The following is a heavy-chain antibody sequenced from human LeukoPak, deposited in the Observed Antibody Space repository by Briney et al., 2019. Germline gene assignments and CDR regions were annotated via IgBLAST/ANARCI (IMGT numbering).Heavy chain of an antibody. CDR1: GFTFSSYE. CDR2: ISSSGSTI. V-gene: IGHV3-48*03. Sequence: GGSLRLSCAASGFTFSSYEMNWVRQAPGKGLEWVSYISSSGSTIYYADSVKGRFTISRDNAKNSLYLQMNSLRAEDTAVYYCARASLWFGELLSEFVYWGQGTLATVSS. CDR3: ARASLWFGELLSEFVY. D-gene: IGHD3-10*01. J-gene: IGHJ4*02.